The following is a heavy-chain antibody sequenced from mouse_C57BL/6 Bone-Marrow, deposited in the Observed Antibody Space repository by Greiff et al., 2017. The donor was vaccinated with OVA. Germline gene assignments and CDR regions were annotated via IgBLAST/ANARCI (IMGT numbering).Heavy chain of an antibody. CDR1: GFTFTNYY. J-gene: IGHJ2*01. V-gene: IGHV7-3*01. Sequence: EVKLMESGGGLVQPGDSLSLSCAASGFTFTNYYMSWVRQPPGKALEWLAFIRNKPNGSTTEYSASVKGRFTISRDNSQSILYLQMNALRAEDSATYYCARYKGRVAVDYFDYWGHGTALTVSS. CDR3: ARYKGRVAVDYFDY. CDR2: IRNKPNGSTT. D-gene: IGHD1-1*01.